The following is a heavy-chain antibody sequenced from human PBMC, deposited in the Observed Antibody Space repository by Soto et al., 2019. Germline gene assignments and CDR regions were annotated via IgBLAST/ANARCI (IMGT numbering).Heavy chain of an antibody. Sequence: EVQLWESGGGLAQPGGSLRLSCAASGFTFSRYAMSWVRQAPGKGPEWVSTIDGRGDNTYYADSVKGRFTISRDNFKNTLHLQMNSLRAEDMAVYYSAKREGYGSVDYWGQGTLVTVSS. V-gene: IGHV3-23*01. CDR2: IDGRGDNT. CDR1: GFTFSRYA. CDR3: AKREGYGSVDY. D-gene: IGHD5-18*01. J-gene: IGHJ4*02.